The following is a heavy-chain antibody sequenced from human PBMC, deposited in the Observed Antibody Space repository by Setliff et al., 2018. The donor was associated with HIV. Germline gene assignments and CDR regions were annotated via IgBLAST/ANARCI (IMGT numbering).Heavy chain of an antibody. Sequence: GGSLRLSCAASGFIFSDYSMNWVRQAPGKGLEWVANIKADGTDKYYVDSVKGRFAISRDNSKNSLYLQMNSLRAGDTAVYYCARDWNGDGRSIDSWGQGTLVTVSS. D-gene: IGHD1-1*01. CDR3: ARDWNGDGRSIDS. V-gene: IGHV3-7*03. CDR2: IKADGTDK. J-gene: IGHJ5*01. CDR1: GFIFSDYS.